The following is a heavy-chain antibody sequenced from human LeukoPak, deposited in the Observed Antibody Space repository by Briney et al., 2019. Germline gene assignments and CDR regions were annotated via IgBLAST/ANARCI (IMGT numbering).Heavy chain of an antibody. J-gene: IGHJ4*02. CDR3: ARGKMYISSFDY. Sequence: SETLSLTCAVYGGSFSGYYWSWIRQPPGKGLEWIGEINHSGSTNYNPSLKSRVTISVDTSKNQFSLKLSSVTAADTAVYYCARGKMYISSFDYWGQGTLVTVSS. CDR2: INHSGST. D-gene: IGHD6-6*01. V-gene: IGHV4-34*01. CDR1: GGSFSGYY.